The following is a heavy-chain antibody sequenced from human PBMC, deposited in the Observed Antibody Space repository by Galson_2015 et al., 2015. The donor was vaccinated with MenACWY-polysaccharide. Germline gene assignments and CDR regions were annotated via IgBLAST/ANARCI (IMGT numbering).Heavy chain of an antibody. Sequence: SLRLSCAASGFTFSGNWMHWVRQAPGRGLVWVSRINSDGRSTSYADSVKGRFTTSRDNAKNTLYLQMNSLSAEATAVYYCARGGGRSPEHYYCDYWGQGTLVTVSS. V-gene: IGHV3-74*01. CDR3: ARGGGRSPEHYYCDY. CDR1: GFTFSGNW. CDR2: INSDGRST. J-gene: IGHJ4*02. D-gene: IGHD3-16*01.